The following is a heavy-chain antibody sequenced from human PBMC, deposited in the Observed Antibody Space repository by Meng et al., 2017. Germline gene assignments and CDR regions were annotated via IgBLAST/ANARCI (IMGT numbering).Heavy chain of an antibody. CDR3: AKGPHGPQYFQH. Sequence: EVQLVAPWGVGFHPWGLLSLSCAASGFTFDDYTMHWVRQAPGKGLEWVSLISWDGGSTYYADSVKGRFTISRDNSKNSLYLQMNSLRTEDTALYYCAKGPHGPQYFQHWGQGTLVTVSS. J-gene: IGHJ1*01. CDR2: ISWDGGST. V-gene: IGHV3-43*01. CDR1: GFTFDDYT. D-gene: IGHD5-24*01.